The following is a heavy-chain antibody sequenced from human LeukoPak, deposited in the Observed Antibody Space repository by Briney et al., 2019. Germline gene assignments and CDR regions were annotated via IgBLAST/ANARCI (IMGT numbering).Heavy chain of an antibody. CDR3: APDSSGYYVY. D-gene: IGHD3-22*01. V-gene: IGHV1-2*02. J-gene: IGHJ4*02. CDR1: GYTFTSYG. CDR2: INPNSGGT. Sequence: ASATVSCKASGYTFTSYGISWVRQAPGQGLEWMGWINPNSGGTNYAQKFQGRVTMTRDTSISTAYMELSRLRSDDTAVYYCAPDSSGYYVYWGQGTLVTVSS.